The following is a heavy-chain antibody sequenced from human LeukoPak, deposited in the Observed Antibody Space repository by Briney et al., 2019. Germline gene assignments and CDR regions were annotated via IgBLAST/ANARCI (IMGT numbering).Heavy chain of an antibody. Sequence: ASVKVSCKASGYSFTAYYIHWVRKAPGQGLEWMGWINPYSGDTDYAQRFQGRVTLTGDTSISTTYMDVNGLTSDDTGVYFCARIGYCNGTDCHDAFDLWGQGTMVTVSS. D-gene: IGHD2-15*01. CDR1: GYSFTAYY. CDR3: ARIGYCNGTDCHDAFDL. V-gene: IGHV1-2*02. CDR2: INPYSGDT. J-gene: IGHJ3*01.